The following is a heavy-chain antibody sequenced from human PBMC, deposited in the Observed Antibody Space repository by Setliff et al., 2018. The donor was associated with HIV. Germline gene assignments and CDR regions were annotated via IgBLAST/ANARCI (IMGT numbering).Heavy chain of an antibody. J-gene: IGHJ3*01. CDR3: ARQGAGYYYDSSEYYTGNGFDF. CDR2: IYYSGST. V-gene: IGHV4-30-4*08. D-gene: IGHD3-22*01. CDR1: GGSISSGDYY. Sequence: SETLSLTCTVSGGSISSGDYYWSWIRQPPGKGLEWIGYIYYSGSTYYNPSLKSRVTISVDTSKNQFSLELTSVTAADTAVYYCARQGAGYYYDSSEYYTGNGFDFWGQGTLVTVSS.